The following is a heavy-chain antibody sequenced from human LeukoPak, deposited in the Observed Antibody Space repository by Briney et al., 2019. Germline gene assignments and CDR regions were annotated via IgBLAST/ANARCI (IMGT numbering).Heavy chain of an antibody. CDR1: GGTFSSYA. CDR3: ARVSRGQWELPGGAFDI. Sequence: SVKVSCKASGGTFSSYAISWVRQAPGQGLEWMGGIIPIFGTANYAQKFQGRVTITTDESTSTAYMELSSLRSEDTAVYYCARVSRGQWELPGGAFDIWGQGTMVTVSS. J-gene: IGHJ3*02. CDR2: IIPIFGTA. D-gene: IGHD1-26*01. V-gene: IGHV1-69*05.